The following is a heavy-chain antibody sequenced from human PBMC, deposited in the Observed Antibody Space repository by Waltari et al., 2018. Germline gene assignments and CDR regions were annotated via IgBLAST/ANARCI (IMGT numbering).Heavy chain of an antibody. J-gene: IGHJ4*02. CDR2: ISWDGGST. D-gene: IGHD2-21*01. CDR1: GFPFDDYA. CDR3: AKDITAYCGGDCALNFDY. Sequence: EVQLVESGGVVVQPGGSLRLSCAASGFPFDDYAMPWVRQAPGQGLEWVPLISWDGGSTYYADSVKGRFTISRDNSKNSLYLQMNSLRAEDTALYYCAKDITAYCGGDCALNFDYWGQGTLVTVSS. V-gene: IGHV3-43D*04.